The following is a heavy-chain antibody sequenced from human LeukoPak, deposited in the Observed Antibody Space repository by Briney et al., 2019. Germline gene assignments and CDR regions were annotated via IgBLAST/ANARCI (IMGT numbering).Heavy chain of an antibody. CDR2: IKDDGNEQ. V-gene: IGHV3-7*01. Sequence: GGSLRLSCVASGFTFSGYFMSWVRQAPGKGLEWVAGIKDDGNEQYYVDSVKGRFTISRDNSKNTLYLQMNSLRAEDTAVYYCARGFGGYHLWGQGTLVTVSS. D-gene: IGHD3-22*01. J-gene: IGHJ5*02. CDR3: ARGFGGYHL. CDR1: GFTFSGYF.